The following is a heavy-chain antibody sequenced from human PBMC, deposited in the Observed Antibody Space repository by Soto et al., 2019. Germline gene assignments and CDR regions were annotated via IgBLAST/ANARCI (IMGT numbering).Heavy chain of an antibody. D-gene: IGHD2-2*01. V-gene: IGHV3-53*01. CDR1: GFTISSNY. CDR2: IYSGGST. J-gene: IGHJ5*02. Sequence: LRLSCAASGFTISSNYMSWVRQAPGKGLEWVSVIYSGGSTYYADSVKGRFTISRDNSKNTLYLQMNSLRAEDTAVYYCGGGGHYWSSIDWFDPWGQGTLVTVSS. CDR3: GGGGHYWSSIDWFDP.